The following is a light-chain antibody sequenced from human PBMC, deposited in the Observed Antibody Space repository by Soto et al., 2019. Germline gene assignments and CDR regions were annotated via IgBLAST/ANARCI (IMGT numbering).Light chain of an antibody. CDR2: AAS. J-gene: IGKJ3*01. CDR1: QGISIY. V-gene: IGKV1-16*02. CDR3: QQYNSYPFT. Sequence: DIQMTQSPSSLSASVGDRVTITCRGSQGISIYLAWFQQKPGKAPKSLIYAASNLQSGVPSKFSGSGSGTDFTLTISCLQPEDLATYYCQQYNSYPFTFGPGTQVHIK.